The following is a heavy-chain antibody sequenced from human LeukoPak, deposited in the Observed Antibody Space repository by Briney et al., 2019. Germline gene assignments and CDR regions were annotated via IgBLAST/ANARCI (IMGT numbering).Heavy chain of an antibody. CDR3: ARSYYDRGFDI. CDR2: INSDGSST. D-gene: IGHD3-22*01. J-gene: IGHJ3*02. V-gene: IGHV3-74*01. Sequence: QPGGSLRLSCAASGFTFSSYWMHWVRQAPGKGLVWVSRINSDGSSTSYADSVKGRFTISRDNAKNTLYLQMNSLRAEDTAVYDCARSYYDRGFDIWGQGTMVTVSS. CDR1: GFTFSSYW.